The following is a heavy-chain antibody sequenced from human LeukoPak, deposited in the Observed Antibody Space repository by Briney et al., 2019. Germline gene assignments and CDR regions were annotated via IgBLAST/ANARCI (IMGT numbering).Heavy chain of an antibody. V-gene: IGHV3-66*01. CDR1: GFTVSSYF. CDR2: IYSGGNT. Sequence: PGGSLRLSCAVSGFTVSSYFISWVRQAPGKGLEWVSSIYSGGNTYYADSVKGRFTISRDNSKNTLYLQMNSLRAEDTAVYYCAREAGPGWFDPWGQGTLVTVSS. CDR3: AREAGPGWFDP. J-gene: IGHJ5*02.